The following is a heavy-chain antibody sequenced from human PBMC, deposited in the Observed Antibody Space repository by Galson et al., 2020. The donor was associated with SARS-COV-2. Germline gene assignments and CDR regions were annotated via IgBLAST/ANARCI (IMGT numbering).Heavy chain of an antibody. CDR3: AKAVRYCSGGTCYSYQYYGMDV. J-gene: IGHJ6*02. CDR2: ISGSGGST. D-gene: IGHD2-15*01. Sequence: GESLKISCAASGFTFSSYAMSWVRQAPGKGLEWVSDISGSGGSTYHVDSVKGRFTISRDNSKNTLYLQMNSLRGEDTAVYYCAKAVRYCSGGTCYSYQYYGMDVWGQGTTVTVSS. V-gene: IGHV3-23*01. CDR1: GFTFSSYA.